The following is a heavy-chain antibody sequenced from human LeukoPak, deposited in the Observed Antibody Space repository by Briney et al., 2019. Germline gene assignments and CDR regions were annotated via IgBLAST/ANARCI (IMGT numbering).Heavy chain of an antibody. Sequence: GGSLRISYSASGFTFNIYAMHWVRQAPGKALESVSAISFNGVTTYYAVSVKGRFIISRDNSNNTLYLQMSSLRPEDTAVYYCVMAGAFDTWGQGTLVTVSS. D-gene: IGHD4/OR15-4a*01. J-gene: IGHJ5*02. CDR3: VMAGAFDT. V-gene: IGHV3-64D*06. CDR2: ISFNGVTT. CDR1: GFTFNIYA.